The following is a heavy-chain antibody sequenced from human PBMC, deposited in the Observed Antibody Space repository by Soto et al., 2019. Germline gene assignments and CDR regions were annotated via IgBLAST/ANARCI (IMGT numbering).Heavy chain of an antibody. Sequence: LEESGPGLVKPSETLSLTCTVSGGSIGSSNHFWGWIRQPPGKGLEWIASLYYTGNTYYNPSLKSRVTVAVDSSKNQFFLSLTSVTAADTALYFCSKGGRPLADDPCDLWGQGTVVTASP. CDR3: SKGGRPLADDPCDL. J-gene: IGHJ3*01. CDR2: LYYTGNT. D-gene: IGHD3-16*01. CDR1: GGSIGSSNHF. V-gene: IGHV4-39*01.